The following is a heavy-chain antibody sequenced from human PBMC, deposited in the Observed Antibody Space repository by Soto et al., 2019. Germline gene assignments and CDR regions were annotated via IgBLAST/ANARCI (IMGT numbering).Heavy chain of an antibody. Sequence: QVQLVESGGGVVQPGRSLRLSCAASGFTFSSYGMHWVRQAPGKGLEWVAVISYDGSNKYYADSVKGRFTISRDNSKNTLYRLMNSLRAEDTAVYYCAPWFGAFDYWGQGTLVTVSS. CDR1: GFTFSSYG. CDR2: ISYDGSNK. D-gene: IGHD3-10*01. J-gene: IGHJ4*02. CDR3: APWFGAFDY. V-gene: IGHV3-30*03.